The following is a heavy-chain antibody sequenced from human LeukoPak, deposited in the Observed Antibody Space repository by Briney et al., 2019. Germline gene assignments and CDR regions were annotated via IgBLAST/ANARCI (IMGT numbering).Heavy chain of an antibody. CDR2: INPNSGGT. D-gene: IGHD2-2*01. Sequence: ASVKVSCKASGYTFTGYYMHWVRQAPGQGLEWMGWINPNSGGTNYAQKFQGRVTMTRDTSISTAYMELSSLRYEDTAVYYCARDVSSTSSWWFDPWGQGTLVIVSS. CDR3: ARDVSSTSSWWFDP. CDR1: GYTFTGYY. V-gene: IGHV1-2*02. J-gene: IGHJ5*02.